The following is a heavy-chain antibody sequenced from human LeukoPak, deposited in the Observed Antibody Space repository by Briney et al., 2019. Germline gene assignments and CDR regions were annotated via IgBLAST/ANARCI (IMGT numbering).Heavy chain of an antibody. D-gene: IGHD1-26*01. CDR1: GFTFSSYW. Sequence: GGSLRLSCAASGFTFSSYWMNWARQAPGKGLEWVASINHNGNVNYYVDSVKGRFTISRDNSKKTLYLQINSLRAEDTAVYYCTRGGAGYPFDYWGQGTLVTVSS. J-gene: IGHJ4*02. V-gene: IGHV3-7*01. CDR2: INHNGNVN. CDR3: TRGGAGYPFDY.